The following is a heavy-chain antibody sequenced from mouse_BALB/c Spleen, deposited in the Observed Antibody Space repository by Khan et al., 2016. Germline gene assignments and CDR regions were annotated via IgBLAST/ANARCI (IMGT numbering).Heavy chain of an antibody. D-gene: IGHD2-4*01. J-gene: IGHJ3*01. Sequence: QVQLKESGPGLVAPSQSLSITCTVSGFSLTNSGVHWIRQPPGKGLEWLGVIWPGGSTDYNSALMSRLSITTDNSQNQVFLHMISLQTDDTAMYYCARDDQDYDAWFASWGQGTLVIVSA. V-gene: IGHV2-9*02. CDR3: ARDDQDYDAWFAS. CDR2: IWPGGST. CDR1: GFSLTNSG.